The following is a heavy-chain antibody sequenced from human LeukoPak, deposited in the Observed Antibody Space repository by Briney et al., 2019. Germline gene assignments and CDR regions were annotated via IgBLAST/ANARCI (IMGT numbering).Heavy chain of an antibody. Sequence: PSQTLSLTCTVSGGSISSGGYYWGWIRQPPGKGLEWIGYIYHSGSTYYNPSLKSRVTISVDRSKNQFSLKLSSVTAADTAVYYCAREVAPHDFWSGPFDYWGQGTLVTVSS. CDR2: IYHSGST. J-gene: IGHJ4*02. CDR3: AREVAPHDFWSGPFDY. D-gene: IGHD3-3*01. V-gene: IGHV4-30-2*01. CDR1: GGSISSGGYY.